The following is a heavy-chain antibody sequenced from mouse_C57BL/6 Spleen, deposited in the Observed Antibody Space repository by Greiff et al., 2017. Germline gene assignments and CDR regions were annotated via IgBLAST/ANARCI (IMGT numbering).Heavy chain of an antibody. Sequence: QVQLQQSGPELVKPGASVKISCKASGYAFSSSWMNWVKQRPGKGLEWIGRIYPGDGDTNYNGKFKGKATLTADKSSSTAYMQLSSLTSEDSAVYCCAREGGPSMDYWGQGTSVTVSS. CDR2: IYPGDGDT. CDR1: GYAFSSSW. CDR3: AREGGPSMDY. J-gene: IGHJ4*01. D-gene: IGHD3-3*01. V-gene: IGHV1-82*01.